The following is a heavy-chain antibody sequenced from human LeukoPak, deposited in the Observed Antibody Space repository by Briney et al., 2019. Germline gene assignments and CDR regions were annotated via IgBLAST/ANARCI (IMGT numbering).Heavy chain of an antibody. J-gene: IGHJ3*02. CDR1: GFTFSSYS. V-gene: IGHV3-21*01. Sequence: GGSLRLSCATSGFTFSSYSMTWVRQAPGKGLDWVSSINSYSSDIYYADSVKGRSTIFRDNAKNSLYLQMNSLRAEDTAVYYCARKRSPGAFDIWGQGTMVTVSS. CDR3: ARKRSPGAFDI. CDR2: INSYSSDI.